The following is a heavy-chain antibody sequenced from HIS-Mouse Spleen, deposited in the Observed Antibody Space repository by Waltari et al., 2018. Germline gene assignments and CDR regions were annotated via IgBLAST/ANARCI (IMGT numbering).Heavy chain of an antibody. V-gene: IGHV4-39*07. CDR3: AREIPYSSSWYDWYFDL. CDR1: GGSISSSSYY. D-gene: IGHD6-13*01. J-gene: IGHJ2*01. Sequence: QLQLQESGPGLVKPSDTMSLTCTVSGGSISSSSYYWGRIRQPPGKGLEWMGSICYSGSTYYNPSLKSRVTISVDTSKNQFSLKLSSVTAADTAVYYCAREIPYSSSWYDWYFDLWGRGTLVTVSS. CDR2: ICYSGST.